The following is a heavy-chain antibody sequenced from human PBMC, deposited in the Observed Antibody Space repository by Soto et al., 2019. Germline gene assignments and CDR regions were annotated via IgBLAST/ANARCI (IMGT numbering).Heavy chain of an antibody. CDR3: ARAGDGYKWWGVFDY. J-gene: IGHJ4*02. CDR1: GGTFSSYT. D-gene: IGHD2-15*01. Sequence: QFQLVQSGAEVKKPGSSVKVSCKASGGTFSSYTISWVRQAPGQGLEWMGRIIPILGIANYAQKFQGRVTITADKSTSTAYQVLSSLRSVDTAVYYCARAGDGYKWWGVFDYWGQGTLVTVSS. V-gene: IGHV1-69*02. CDR2: IIPILGIA.